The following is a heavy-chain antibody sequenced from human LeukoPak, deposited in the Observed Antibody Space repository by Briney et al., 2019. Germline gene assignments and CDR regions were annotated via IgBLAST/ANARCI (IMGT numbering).Heavy chain of an antibody. CDR1: GFTFSSYS. CDR3: ARDGGVVVVPAANFDY. V-gene: IGHV3-21*01. CDR2: FSSSSSYI. D-gene: IGHD2-2*01. Sequence: GGSLRLSCAASGFTFSSYSMNWVRQAPGKGLEWFSSFSSSSSYIYYADSVKGRYTISRDNAKNSLYLQMNSLRAEDTAVYYCARDGGVVVVPAANFDYWGQGTLVTVSS. J-gene: IGHJ4*02.